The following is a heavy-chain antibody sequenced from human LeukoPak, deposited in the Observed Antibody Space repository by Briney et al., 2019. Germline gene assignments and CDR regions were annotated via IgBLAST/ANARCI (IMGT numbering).Heavy chain of an antibody. D-gene: IGHD6-6*01. CDR3: TYTSSSGVVY. Sequence: GGSLRLSCAAPGFTFSVSAMYWVRQASGKGLEWVGRIRNKANNYATAYAASLKGRFTISRDDSKNTAYLQMNSLETEDTAMYYCTYTSSSGVVYWGQGTLVTVSS. V-gene: IGHV3-73*01. J-gene: IGHJ4*02. CDR1: GFTFSVSA. CDR2: IRNKANNYAT.